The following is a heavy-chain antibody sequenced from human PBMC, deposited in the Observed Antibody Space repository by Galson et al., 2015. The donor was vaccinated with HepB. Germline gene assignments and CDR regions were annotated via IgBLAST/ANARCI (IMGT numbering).Heavy chain of an antibody. Sequence: SVKVSCKASGSTFTRYTIHWVRQAPGQSLEWMGWINAVNGNTEYSQKFQGRVTITRDTSASTAYMELSSLTSEDTAVYYCVGEDNWNYSYWGQGTLVTVSS. CDR2: INAVNGNT. J-gene: IGHJ4*02. CDR3: VGEDNWNYSY. V-gene: IGHV1-3*01. CDR1: GSTFTRYT. D-gene: IGHD1-7*01.